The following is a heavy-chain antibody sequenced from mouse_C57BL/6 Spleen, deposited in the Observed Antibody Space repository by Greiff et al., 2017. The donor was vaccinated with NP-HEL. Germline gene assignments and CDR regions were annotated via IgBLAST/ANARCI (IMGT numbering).Heavy chain of an antibody. CDR2: LFPGSGRT. Sequence: QVQLQQSGPELVRPGASVKISCKAPGYTFPSHWMQWVRQRPGQGLGWIGGLFPGSGRTSYNEKVKGKATLTVDTSSSTAYMQLSSLTSEDSAVYFCARASNPYYYAMDYWGQGTSVTVSS. CDR3: ARASNPYYYAMDY. CDR1: GYTFPSHW. V-gene: IGHV1-56*01. D-gene: IGHD2-5*01. J-gene: IGHJ4*01.